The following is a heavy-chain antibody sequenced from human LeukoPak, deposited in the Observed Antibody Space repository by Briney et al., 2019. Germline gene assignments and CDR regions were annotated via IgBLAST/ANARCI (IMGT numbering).Heavy chain of an antibody. V-gene: IGHV3-48*03. CDR1: GFTFSSYE. CDR2: ISSSGSTI. CDR3: AKEGGYFDWPFTFDY. J-gene: IGHJ4*02. D-gene: IGHD3-9*01. Sequence: GGSLRLSCAASGFTFSSYEMNWVRQAPGKGLEWVSYISSSGSTIYYADSVTGRFTISRDNSKNTLSLQMNTLRAEDTAVYYCAKEGGYFDWPFTFDYWGQGTLVTVSS.